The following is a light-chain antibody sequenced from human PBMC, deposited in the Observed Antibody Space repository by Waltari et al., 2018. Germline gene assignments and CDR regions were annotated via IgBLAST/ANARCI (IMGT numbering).Light chain of an antibody. V-gene: IGLV1-40*01. J-gene: IGLJ3*02. CDR1: SPTIGAGYS. CDR2: ANN. Sequence: QSVLTQPPSVSGAPGQRVTVPCTGISPTIGAGYSSPRSPPLPGTAPKLLIYANNNRPSGVPDRFSGSKSGTSASLAITGLQADDEADYYCQSYDTSLSGSNWVFGGGTKLTVL. CDR3: QSYDTSLSGSNWV.